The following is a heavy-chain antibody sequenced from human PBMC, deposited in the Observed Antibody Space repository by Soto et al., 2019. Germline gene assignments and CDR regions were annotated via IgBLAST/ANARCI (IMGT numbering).Heavy chain of an antibody. CDR1: GGSISSYY. CDR2: INHSGST. D-gene: IGHD3-10*01. Sequence: SETLSLTCTVSGGSISSYYWSWIRQPPGKGLEWIGEINHSGSTNYNPSLKSRVTISVDTSKNQFSLKLSSVTAADTAVYYCARGDYYGSGSYYSYYYYYMDVWGKGTTVTVSS. CDR3: ARGDYYGSGSYYSYYYYYMDV. J-gene: IGHJ6*03. V-gene: IGHV4-34*01.